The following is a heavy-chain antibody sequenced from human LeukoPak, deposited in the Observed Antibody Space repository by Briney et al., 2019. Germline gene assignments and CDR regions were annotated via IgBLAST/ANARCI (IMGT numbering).Heavy chain of an antibody. V-gene: IGHV3-21*01. Sequence: GGSLRLSCAASGFTFSNYWMHWVRQAPGKGLVWVSSITRSSSYIYYADSVKGRFTISRDNAKNSLYLQMNSLRAEDTAVYYCARGSAMVYYYMDVWGKGTTVTISS. CDR1: GFTFSNYW. CDR2: ITRSSSYI. D-gene: IGHD5-18*01. CDR3: ARGSAMVYYYMDV. J-gene: IGHJ6*03.